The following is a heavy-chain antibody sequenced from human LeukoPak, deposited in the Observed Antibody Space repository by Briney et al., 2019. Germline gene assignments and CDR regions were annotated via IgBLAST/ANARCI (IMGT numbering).Heavy chain of an antibody. D-gene: IGHD2-15*01. CDR1: GFTFSSYA. CDR2: ISGSGGST. V-gene: IGHV3-23*01. J-gene: IGHJ5*02. CDR3: AKDSGIVVVVAATAAPNWFDP. Sequence: GGSLRLSCAASGFTFSSYAMSWVRQAPGKGLEWVSAISGSGGSTYYADSVKGRFTISRDNSKNTLYLQMNSLRAEDTAVYYCAKDSGIVVVVAATAAPNWFDPWGQGTLVTVSS.